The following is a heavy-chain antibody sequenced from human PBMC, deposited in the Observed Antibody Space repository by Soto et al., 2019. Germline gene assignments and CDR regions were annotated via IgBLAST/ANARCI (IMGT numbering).Heavy chain of an antibody. CDR3: ARVRQGCSANNCYFDP. D-gene: IGHD1-1*01. Sequence: QVHLQESGPGLVAPSGTLSLTCTLSGGSVRAPDWWNWVRQSPDKGLEWIAEVHISGHSNYNPSLRSRGSVSIDSSKNQFYLNLNSVTAADPAIYYCARVRQGCSANNCYFDPWGQGTQVTLSS. CDR1: GGSVRAPDW. CDR2: VHISGHS. V-gene: IGHV4-4*02. J-gene: IGHJ5*01.